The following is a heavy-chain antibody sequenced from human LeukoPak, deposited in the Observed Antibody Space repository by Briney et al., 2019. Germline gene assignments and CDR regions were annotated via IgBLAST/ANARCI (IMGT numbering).Heavy chain of an antibody. CDR3: ARWAAGYSSSWVFDY. Sequence: SETLSLTCTVSGCSISSYYWSWIRQPPGKGLEWIAYIYYSGSTNYNPSLKSRVTISADTSKNQSYLKLSSVTAVDTAVYYCARWAAGYSSSWVFDYWGQGTLVTVSS. CDR2: IYYSGST. J-gene: IGHJ4*02. V-gene: IGHV4-59*08. CDR1: GCSISSYY. D-gene: IGHD6-13*01.